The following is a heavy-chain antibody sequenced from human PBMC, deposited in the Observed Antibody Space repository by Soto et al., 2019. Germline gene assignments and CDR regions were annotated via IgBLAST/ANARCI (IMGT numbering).Heavy chain of an antibody. CDR3: ARAYYDFWSGYYIDRYFDY. Sequence: QVQLQQWGAGLLKPSETLSLTCAVYGGSFSGYYWSWIRQPPGKGLEWIGEINHSGSTNYNPSLKSRVTISVDTSKNQFSLKLSSVTAADTAVYYCARAYYDFWSGYYIDRYFDYWGQGTLVTVSS. CDR1: GGSFSGYY. D-gene: IGHD3-3*01. CDR2: INHSGST. V-gene: IGHV4-34*01. J-gene: IGHJ4*02.